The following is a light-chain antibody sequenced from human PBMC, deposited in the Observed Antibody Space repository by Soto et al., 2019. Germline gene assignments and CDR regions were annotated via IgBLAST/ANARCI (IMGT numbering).Light chain of an antibody. J-gene: IGKJ2*01. CDR3: QQRAIWPPYT. V-gene: IGKV3-11*01. CDR2: DAS. CDR1: QSVTSY. Sequence: EIVLTQSPATLSLSPGERATLSCRTSQSVTSYLAWYQQKPGQAPRLLIYDASNRATGIPARFSGGGSGTAFTLTISSLEPEDFAVYYCQQRAIWPPYTFGQGTKLEIK.